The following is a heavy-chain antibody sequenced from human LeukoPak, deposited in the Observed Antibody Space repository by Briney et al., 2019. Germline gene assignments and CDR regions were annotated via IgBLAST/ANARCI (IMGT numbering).Heavy chain of an antibody. CDR1: GGSFRGYY. J-gene: IGHJ4*02. CDR2: INHSGST. Sequence: SETLSLXCAVYGGSFRGYYWIWIRQPPGKGLESIGEINHSGSTNYNPSLKSRVTISVDPSKNQFSLKLSSVTAADTAVYYCAIGTMVRGVIILVWGQGTLVTVSS. CDR3: AIGTMVRGVIILV. D-gene: IGHD3-10*01. V-gene: IGHV4-34*01.